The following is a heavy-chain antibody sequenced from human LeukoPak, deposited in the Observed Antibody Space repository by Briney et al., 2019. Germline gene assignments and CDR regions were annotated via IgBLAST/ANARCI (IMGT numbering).Heavy chain of an antibody. CDR1: GGSFSGYY. D-gene: IGHD1-14*01. CDR2: INHSGST. V-gene: IGHV4-34*01. J-gene: IGHJ4*02. CDR3: ARPRTGGRHPFDY. Sequence: PSETLSLTCAVYGGSFSGYYWSWIRQPPGKGLEWIGEINHSGSTNYNPSLKSRVTISVDTSKNQFSLKLSSVTAADTAVYYRARPRTGGRHPFDYWGQGTLVTVSS.